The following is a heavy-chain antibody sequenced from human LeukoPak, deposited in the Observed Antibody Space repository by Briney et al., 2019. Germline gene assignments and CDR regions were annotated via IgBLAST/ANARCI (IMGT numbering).Heavy chain of an antibody. Sequence: GSLRLSCAASGFTFTRYWMSWVRQAPGKGLEWVANLKPDGGEKYYVDSVKGRFTISRDNAKNSLYLQMNSMRVEDTAVYYCARDGYSGSYYDIWGQGTMVTVSS. CDR2: LKPDGGEK. CDR3: ARDGYSGSYYDI. CDR1: GFTFTRYW. J-gene: IGHJ3*02. D-gene: IGHD1-26*01. V-gene: IGHV3-7*04.